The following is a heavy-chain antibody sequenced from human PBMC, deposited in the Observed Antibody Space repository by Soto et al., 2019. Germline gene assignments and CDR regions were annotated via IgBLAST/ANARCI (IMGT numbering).Heavy chain of an antibody. CDR1: GYTFTGYY. CDR2: INPNSGGT. V-gene: IGHV1-2*04. CDR3: ARHARPDLVVGYFDY. Sequence: GASVKVSCKASGYTFTGYYMHWVRQAPGQGLGWMGWINPNSGGTNYAQKVQGWVTMTRDTSISTAYMELSRPRSDDTAVYYCARHARPDLVVGYFDYWGQGTLVTVSS. D-gene: IGHD6-6*01. J-gene: IGHJ4*02.